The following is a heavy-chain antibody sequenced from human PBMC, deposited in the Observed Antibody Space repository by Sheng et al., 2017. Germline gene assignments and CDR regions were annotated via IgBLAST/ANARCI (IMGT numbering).Heavy chain of an antibody. J-gene: IGHJ6*02. CDR2: ISYDGSNK. CDR3: GGRATYTLLSAIDV. Sequence: VQLVESGGGVVQPGTSLRLSCAASGLTFSTYAIYWVRQAPGKGLEWVAFISYDGSNKFYADSVKGRFTISRDNSKNTVFVQMNRLRPEDTAVYYCGGRATYTLLSAIDVWGQGDHGHR. CDR1: GLTFSTYA. V-gene: IGHV3-30*01.